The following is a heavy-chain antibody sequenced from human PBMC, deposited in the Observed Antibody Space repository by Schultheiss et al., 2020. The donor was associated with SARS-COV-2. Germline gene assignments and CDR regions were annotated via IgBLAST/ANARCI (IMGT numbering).Heavy chain of an antibody. D-gene: IGHD4-11*01. V-gene: IGHV1-69*02. Sequence: SVKVSCKASGGTFSSYTISWVRQAPGQGLEWMGRIIPILGIANYAQKFQGRVTITADKSTSTAYMELRSLRSEDTAVYYCARGHGLQYQDYWGQGTLVTVSS. CDR2: IIPILGIA. CDR3: ARGHGLQYQDY. J-gene: IGHJ4*02. CDR1: GGTFSSYT.